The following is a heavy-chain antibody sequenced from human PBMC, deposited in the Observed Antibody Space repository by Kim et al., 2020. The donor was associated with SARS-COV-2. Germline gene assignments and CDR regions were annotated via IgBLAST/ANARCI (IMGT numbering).Heavy chain of an antibody. Sequence: GGSPRLSCTASGFAFSNFAMTWVRQAPGKGLEWVSSIKGSGFTYSADSVAGRFTTSRDNSKNTLYLQMNNRRAEDAAVYYCGRDPNGDYVGAFDFWGHGT. CDR2: IKGSGFT. D-gene: IGHD4-17*01. V-gene: IGHV3-23*01. J-gene: IGHJ3*01. CDR1: GFAFSNFA. CDR3: GRDPNGDYVGAFDF.